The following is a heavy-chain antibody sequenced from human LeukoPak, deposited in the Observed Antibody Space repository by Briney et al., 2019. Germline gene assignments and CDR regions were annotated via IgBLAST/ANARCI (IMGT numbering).Heavy chain of an antibody. V-gene: IGHV3-21*01. D-gene: IGHD3-3*01. Sequence: PGGSLRLSCAASGFTFSSYSMNWVRQALGKGLEWVSSISSSSSYIYYADSVKGRFTISRDNAKNSLYLQMNSLRAEDTAVYYCASSFGVVTHFDYWGQGTLVTVSS. CDR1: GFTFSSYS. CDR2: ISSSSSYI. J-gene: IGHJ4*02. CDR3: ASSFGVVTHFDY.